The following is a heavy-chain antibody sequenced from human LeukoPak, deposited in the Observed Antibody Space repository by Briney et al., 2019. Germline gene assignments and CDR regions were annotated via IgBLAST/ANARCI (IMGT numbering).Heavy chain of an antibody. J-gene: IGHJ6*03. V-gene: IGHV3-11*04. Sequence: GGSLRLSCAASGFTFSDYYMSWIRQAPGKGLEWVSYISSSGSTIYYADSVKGRFTISRDNAKNSLYLQMNSLRAKDTAVYYCARAEGMLHYDFWSGYHYYYYYYMDVWGKGTTVTVSS. CDR3: ARAEGMLHYDFWSGYHYYYYYYMDV. D-gene: IGHD3-3*01. CDR2: ISSSGSTI. CDR1: GFTFSDYY.